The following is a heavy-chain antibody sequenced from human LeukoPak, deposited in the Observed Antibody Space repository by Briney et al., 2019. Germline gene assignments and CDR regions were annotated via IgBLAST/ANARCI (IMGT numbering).Heavy chain of an antibody. J-gene: IGHJ3*02. CDR1: GGSFSGYY. CDR3: ARSDYHNSGSHTVFDAFDI. Sequence: SETLSLTCAVYGGSFSGYYWSWIRRPPGKGLEWIGYIDDSGNTNYNPSLKSQVTISVDKSKNQFPLKLSFVTAADTAMYYCARSDYHNSGSHTVFDAFDIWGQGTRVTVSS. V-gene: IGHV4-59*01. CDR2: IDDSGNT. D-gene: IGHD3-10*01.